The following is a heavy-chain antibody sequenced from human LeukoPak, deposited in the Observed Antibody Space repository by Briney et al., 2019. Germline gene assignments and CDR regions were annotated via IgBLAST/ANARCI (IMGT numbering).Heavy chain of an antibody. CDR2: VYYSGRT. D-gene: IGHD1-26*01. J-gene: IGHJ6*02. V-gene: IGHV4-59*01. CDR3: ARTFSESYYYYGMDV. CDR1: GGSFSGYY. Sequence: SETLSLTCAVYGGSFSGYYWSWIWQPPGKGLEWIGYVYYSGRTNYNPSLKSRVTISVDTSKNQFSLKLSSVTAADTAVYYCARTFSESYYYYGMDVWGQGTTVTVSS.